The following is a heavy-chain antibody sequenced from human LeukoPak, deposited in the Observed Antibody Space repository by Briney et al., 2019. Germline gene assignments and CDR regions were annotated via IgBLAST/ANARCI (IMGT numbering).Heavy chain of an antibody. V-gene: IGHV4-4*07. Sequence: SETLSLTCTVSGGSITTYYWSWIRQPAGKGLEWIGRVYTSGSTNYNPSLKSRVTMSVDTSKNQFSLSLSSVTAADTAVYYCARHKDYYYSYMDVWGKGTTVTISS. CDR2: VYTSGST. CDR1: GGSITTYY. J-gene: IGHJ6*03. CDR3: ARHKDYYYSYMDV.